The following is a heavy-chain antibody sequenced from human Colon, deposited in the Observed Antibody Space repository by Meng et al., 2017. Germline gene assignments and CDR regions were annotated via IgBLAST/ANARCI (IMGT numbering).Heavy chain of an antibody. Sequence: QVHVVQSGAAVKTPGASVNVSCKSSGYTFIDSHVHWVRQAPGQGLEWMGRIMPSVGDASSAEKFQGRLTLTWDTSIDTAYMDLSSLRSDDSAIYYCVRDGSYYDFDYWGQGTLVTVSS. CDR1: GYTFIDSH. CDR2: IMPSVGDA. D-gene: IGHD3-10*01. CDR3: VRDGSYYDFDY. J-gene: IGHJ4*02. V-gene: IGHV1-2*06.